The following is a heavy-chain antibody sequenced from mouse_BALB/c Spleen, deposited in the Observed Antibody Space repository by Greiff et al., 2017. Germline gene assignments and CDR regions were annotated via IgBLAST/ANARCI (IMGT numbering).Heavy chain of an antibody. V-gene: IGHV1-69*01. J-gene: IGHJ2*01. CDR1: GYTFTDYW. D-gene: IGHD2-1*01. CDR3: ARDGNYVSYFDY. Sequence: QVQLQQPGAELVMPGASVKMSCKASGYTFTDYWMHWVKQRPGQGLEWIGAIDTSDSYTSYNQKFKGKATLTVDESSSTAYMQLSSLTSEDSAVYYCARDGNYVSYFDYWGQGTTLTVSS. CDR2: IDTSDSYT.